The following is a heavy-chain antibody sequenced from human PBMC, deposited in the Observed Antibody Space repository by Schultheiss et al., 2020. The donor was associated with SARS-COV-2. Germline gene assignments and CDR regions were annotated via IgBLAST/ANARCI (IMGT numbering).Heavy chain of an antibody. D-gene: IGHD1-26*01. J-gene: IGHJ4*02. CDR3: TILTIVGATTEDFDY. CDR2: IRSKANSYAT. Sequence: GGSLRLSCAASGFTFSGSAMHWVRQASGKGLEWVGRIRSKANSYATAYAASVKGRFTISRDDSKNTAYLQMNSLKTEDTAVYYCTILTIVGATTEDFDYWGQGTLVTVSS. V-gene: IGHV3-73*01. CDR1: GFTFSGSA.